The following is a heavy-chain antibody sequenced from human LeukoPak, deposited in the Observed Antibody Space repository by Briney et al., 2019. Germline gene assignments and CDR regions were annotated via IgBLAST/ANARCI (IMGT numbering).Heavy chain of an antibody. D-gene: IGHD5-12*01. V-gene: IGHV3-66*02. CDR3: ARGVAPAHFDP. CDR2: IYSGSST. J-gene: IGHJ5*02. Sequence: GGSLRLSCAASGFTVSSNYMTWVRQAPGKGLEWVSVIYSGSSTYYTDSVKGRFTISRDNSKNTLYLQMNSLRTEGTAVYYCARGVAPAHFDPWGQGTLVTVSS. CDR1: GFTVSSNY.